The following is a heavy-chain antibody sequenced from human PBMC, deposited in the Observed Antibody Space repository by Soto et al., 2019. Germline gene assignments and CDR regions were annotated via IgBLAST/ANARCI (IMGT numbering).Heavy chain of an antibody. Sequence: PSETLSLTCTVSGGSISSSSYYCGLIRQPPGKGLERFGCIYSSRSTSYNSSLRSRVTISVDTSRNQFFLKLSSVPAADTAVYYCARHPRYYGDYGYGMDVWGQGTTVTAP. CDR2: IYSSRST. D-gene: IGHD4-17*01. V-gene: IGHV4-39*01. CDR1: GGSISSSSYY. J-gene: IGHJ6*02. CDR3: ARHPRYYGDYGYGMDV.